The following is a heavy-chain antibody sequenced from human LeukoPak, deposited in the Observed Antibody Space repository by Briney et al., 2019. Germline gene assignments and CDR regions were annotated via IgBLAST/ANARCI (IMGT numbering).Heavy chain of an antibody. CDR2: IYTSGST. D-gene: IGHD3-22*01. J-gene: IGHJ3*02. CDR1: GGSISSYY. CDR3: ARSDSSGYYPNAFDI. V-gene: IGHV4-4*07. Sequence: PSETLSLTCTVSGGSISSYYWSWIRQPAGKGLEWIGRIYTSGSTNYNPSLKSRVTISVDTSKNQFSLKLSSVTAADTAVYYCARSDSSGYYPNAFDIWGQGTMVTVSS.